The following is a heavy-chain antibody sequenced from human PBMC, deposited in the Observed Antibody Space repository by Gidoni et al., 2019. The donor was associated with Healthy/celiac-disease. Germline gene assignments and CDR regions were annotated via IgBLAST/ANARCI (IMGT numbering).Heavy chain of an antibody. CDR1: GGPICSSSYY. J-gene: IGHJ4*02. V-gene: IGHV4-39*01. D-gene: IGHD3-22*01. Sequence: QLQLQASGPALAKPSETLSLTCTVSGGPICSSSYYWGWIRPPQGQGLEWIGSIYYRGGTYYNPSLKSRVTISVDTSKNQFSLERSSVTAADTAVYYCARLRSDSSGYYPHYFDYWGRGTLVTVSS. CDR3: ARLRSDSSGYYPHYFDY. CDR2: IYYRGGT.